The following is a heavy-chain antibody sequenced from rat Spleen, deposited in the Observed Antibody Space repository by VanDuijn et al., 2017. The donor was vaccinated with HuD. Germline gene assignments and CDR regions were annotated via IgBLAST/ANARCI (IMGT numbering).Heavy chain of an antibody. Sequence: EVQLVESGGGLVQPGRSLKLSCAASGFTFSNYGMAWVRQAPTKGLEWVATISYDGSSTYYRDSVKGRFTISRDNAKSTPYLKMDSLRSEDTATYYCARRGYNNYFFDYWGRGVMVTVSA. CDR2: ISYDGSST. D-gene: IGHD4-1*01. CDR3: ARRGYNNYFFDY. J-gene: IGHJ2*01. V-gene: IGHV5-29*01. CDR1: GFTFSNYG.